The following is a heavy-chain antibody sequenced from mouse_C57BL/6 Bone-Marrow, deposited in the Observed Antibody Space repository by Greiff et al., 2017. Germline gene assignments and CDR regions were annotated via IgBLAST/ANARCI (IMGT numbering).Heavy chain of an antibody. CDR1: GFTFSDYG. V-gene: IGHV5-15*01. CDR3: ARQDSIYDGYYPYAMDY. CDR2: ISNFAYSI. J-gene: IGHJ4*01. D-gene: IGHD2-3*01. Sequence: EVLLVESGGGLVQPGGSLKLSCAASGFTFSDYGMEWVRQAPRKGPEWVGLISNFAYSIYYADNVTGRVTISRENAKNTSSLEMSRLRSGDSDKYYCARQDSIYDGYYPYAMDYWGQGTSVTVSS.